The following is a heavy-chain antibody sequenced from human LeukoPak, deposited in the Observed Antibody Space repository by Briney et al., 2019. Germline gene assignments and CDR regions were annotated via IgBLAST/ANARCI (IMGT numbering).Heavy chain of an antibody. CDR2: IDWDDDK. V-gene: IGHV2-70*11. CDR1: GFSLSTSGLC. D-gene: IGHD3-10*01. Sequence: SGPALVKPTQTLTLTCTFSGFSLSTSGLCVSWVRQPPGKALEWLARIDWDDDKYYSTSLKTRLSIFKDTSKNHVVLTVTNMDPVDTATYYCARTRGSSGSYPDYWGQGTLVTVSS. J-gene: IGHJ4*02. CDR3: ARTRGSSGSYPDY.